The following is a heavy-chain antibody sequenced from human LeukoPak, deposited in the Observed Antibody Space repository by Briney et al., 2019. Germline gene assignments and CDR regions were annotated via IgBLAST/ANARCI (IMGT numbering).Heavy chain of an antibody. Sequence: SETLSLTCTVSGGSISSYYWSWIRQPPGKGLGWIGYIYYSGSTNYNPSLKSRVTISVDTSKNQFSLKLSSVTAADTAVYYCARAGRGCSSTSCYGEQYFQHWGQGTLVTVSS. J-gene: IGHJ1*01. D-gene: IGHD2-2*01. V-gene: IGHV4-59*01. CDR1: GGSISSYY. CDR2: IYYSGST. CDR3: ARAGRGCSSTSCYGEQYFQH.